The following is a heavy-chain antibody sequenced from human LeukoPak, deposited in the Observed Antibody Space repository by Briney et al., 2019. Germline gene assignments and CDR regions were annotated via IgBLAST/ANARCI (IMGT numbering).Heavy chain of an antibody. Sequence: SETLSLTCTVSGGSISSYYWSWIRQPPGKGLEWIGYIYYSGSTNYNPSLKSRVTISVDTSKNQFSLKLSSVTAADTAVYYCARALSYYYGSGSKSGNWFDPWGQGTLVTVSS. CDR1: GGSISSYY. CDR3: ARALSYYYGSGSKSGNWFDP. D-gene: IGHD3-10*01. J-gene: IGHJ5*02. CDR2: IYYSGST. V-gene: IGHV4-59*01.